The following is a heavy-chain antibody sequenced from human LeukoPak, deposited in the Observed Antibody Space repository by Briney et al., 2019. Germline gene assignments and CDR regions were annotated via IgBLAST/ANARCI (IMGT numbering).Heavy chain of an antibody. CDR3: ARDDYGDLVSFNY. CDR2: ISSSGSTI. D-gene: IGHD4-17*01. J-gene: IGHJ4*02. Sequence: GRSLRLSCAASGFTFSDYYMSWIRQAPGKGLEWVSYISSSGSTIYYADSVKGRFTISRDNAKNSLYLQMNSLRAEDTAVYYCARDDYGDLVSFNYWGQGTLVTVSS. CDR1: GFTFSDYY. V-gene: IGHV3-11*04.